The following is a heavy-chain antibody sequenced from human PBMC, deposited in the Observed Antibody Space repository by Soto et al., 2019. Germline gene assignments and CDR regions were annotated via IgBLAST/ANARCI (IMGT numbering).Heavy chain of an antibody. CDR2: INPNSGGT. D-gene: IGHD2-8*01. CDR3: ENDFKRTQSCTNGVCYYHYYDLDV. CDR1: GYTFTDYY. V-gene: IGHV1-2*02. J-gene: IGHJ6*02. Sequence: ASVKVSCKASGYTFTDYYVHWVRQAPGQGLEWMGWINPNSGGTKTAQKFQGRVTVTRDTSISTAYMDLSWLRSDDTAVYYCENDFKRTQSCTNGVCYYHYYDLDVWGQGTMVTVSS.